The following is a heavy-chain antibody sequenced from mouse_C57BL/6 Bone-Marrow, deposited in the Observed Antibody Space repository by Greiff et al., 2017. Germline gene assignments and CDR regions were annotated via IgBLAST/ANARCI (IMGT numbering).Heavy chain of an antibody. J-gene: IGHJ2*01. Sequence: VQLQQSGAELVRPGTSVKMSCKASGYTFTNYWIGWAKQRPGHGLEWIGDIYPGGGYTNYNEKFKGKATLTADKSSSTAYMQFSGLTSEDSAIYYCARRGTGDYFDYWGQGTTLTVSS. D-gene: IGHD3-3*01. CDR3: ARRGTGDYFDY. V-gene: IGHV1-63*01. CDR1: GYTFTNYW. CDR2: IYPGGGYT.